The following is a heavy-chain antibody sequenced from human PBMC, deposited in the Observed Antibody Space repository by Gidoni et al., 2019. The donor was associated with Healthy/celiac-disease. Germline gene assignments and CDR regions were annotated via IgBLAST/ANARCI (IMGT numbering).Heavy chain of an antibody. CDR3: AKDYYDFWSGYYRVSFDY. CDR1: GFTFRSYA. CDR2: ISGSGGST. V-gene: IGHV3-23*01. D-gene: IGHD3-3*01. Sequence: EVQLLESGGGLVQPGGSLRLSCAASGFTFRSYAMSWVRQAPGKGLEWVSAISGSGGSTYYADSVKGRFTISRDNSKNTLYLQMNSLRAEDTAVYYCAKDYYDFWSGYYRVSFDYWGQGTLVTVSS. J-gene: IGHJ4*02.